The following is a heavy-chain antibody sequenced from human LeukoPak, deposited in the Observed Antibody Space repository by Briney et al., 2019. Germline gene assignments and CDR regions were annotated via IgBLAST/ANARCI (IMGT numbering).Heavy chain of an antibody. D-gene: IGHD6-19*01. V-gene: IGHV1-2*02. CDR1: GNSFSDYQ. CDR2: INPNTGAT. Sequence: ASVTLYFKTSGNSFSDYQIHCVRQAPGQGLEWMGWINPNTGATNYAQKFQGRVTMTRDTPISTTYMDLSRLRSDDTAVYYCARDYHSSGWYLPDSWGQGTLVTVSS. CDR3: ARDYHSSGWYLPDS. J-gene: IGHJ4*02.